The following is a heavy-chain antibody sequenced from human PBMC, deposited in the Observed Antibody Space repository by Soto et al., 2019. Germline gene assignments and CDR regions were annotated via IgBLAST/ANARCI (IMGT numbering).Heavy chain of an antibody. D-gene: IGHD3-3*01. CDR3: ARDFRPIFGVSTDVFDI. CDR1: GFTFSSYG. CDR2: IWYDGSNK. J-gene: IGHJ3*02. V-gene: IGHV3-33*01. Sequence: GGSLRLSCSASGFTFSSYGMHWVRQAPGKGLEWVAVIWYDGSNKYYADSVKGRFTISRDNSKNTLYLQMNSLRAEDTAVYYFARDFRPIFGVSTDVFDIWGQGTMVTVSS.